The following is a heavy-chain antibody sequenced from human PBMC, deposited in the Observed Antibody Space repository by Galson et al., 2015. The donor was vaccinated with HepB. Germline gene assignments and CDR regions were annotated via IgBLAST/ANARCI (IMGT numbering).Heavy chain of an antibody. Sequence: SLRLSCAASGFKFNDFSMTWVRQAPGEGLKWVATIKEPGGQTFYMASVEGRFTISRDNAKTTVYLQMNSLSRADTAVYYCVRVPYYNILTGDYLDFNYGMDVWGQGTTVIVSS. D-gene: IGHD3-9*01. CDR2: IKEPGGQT. CDR1: GFKFNDFS. J-gene: IGHJ6*02. V-gene: IGHV3-7*01. CDR3: VRVPYYNILTGDYLDFNYGMDV.